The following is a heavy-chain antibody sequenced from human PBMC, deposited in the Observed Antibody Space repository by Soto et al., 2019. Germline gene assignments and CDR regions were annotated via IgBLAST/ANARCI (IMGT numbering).Heavy chain of an antibody. CDR3: ALYCSGGSCDEANYYYYGMDV. CDR1: GGTFSSYA. J-gene: IGHJ6*02. Sequence: QVQLVQSGAEVKKPGSSVKVSCKASGGTFSSYAISWVRQAPGQGLEWMGGIIPIFGTANYAQKFQGRVTITADESTSTAYMELSSLRSEDTAVYYCALYCSGGSCDEANYYYYGMDVWGQGTTVTVSS. D-gene: IGHD2-15*01. CDR2: IIPIFGTA. V-gene: IGHV1-69*01.